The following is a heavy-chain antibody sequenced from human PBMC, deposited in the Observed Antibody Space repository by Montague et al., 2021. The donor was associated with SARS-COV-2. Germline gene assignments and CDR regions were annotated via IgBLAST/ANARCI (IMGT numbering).Heavy chain of an antibody. CDR2: IYYSGST. J-gene: IGHJ4*02. CDR3: ARHKYDYVWGSSSGFFDY. CDR1: GGSISSYY. Sequence: SETLSLTCTVSGGSISSYYWSWIRQPPGKGLEWIGCIYYSGSTNYNPSLKSRVTISVDTSKNQFSLKLSSVTAADTAVYYCARHKYDYVWGSSSGFFDYWGQGTLVTVSS. V-gene: IGHV4-59*08. D-gene: IGHD3-16*01.